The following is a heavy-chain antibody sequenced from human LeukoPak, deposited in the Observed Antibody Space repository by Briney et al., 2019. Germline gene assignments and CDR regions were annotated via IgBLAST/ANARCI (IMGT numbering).Heavy chain of an antibody. CDR1: GFTFSSYG. V-gene: IGHV3-30*18. J-gene: IGHJ4*02. Sequence: GRSLRLSCAVSGFTFSSYGMHWVRQAPGKGLEWVAIISSDGSNKYYADSVKGRFTISRDNSKNTLYLQMNSLRAEDTAVYYCAKEYGSGRYYFDYWGQGTLVTVSS. CDR2: ISSDGSNK. CDR3: AKEYGSGRYYFDY. D-gene: IGHD3-10*01.